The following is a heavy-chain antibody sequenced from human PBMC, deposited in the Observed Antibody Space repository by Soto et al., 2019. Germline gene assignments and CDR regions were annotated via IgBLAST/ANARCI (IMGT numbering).Heavy chain of an antibody. CDR1: GFTFSSYG. Sequence: QVQLVESGGGVVQPGRSLRLSCAASGFTFSSYGMHWVRQAPGKGLEWVAVIWYGGSNKYYADSVKGRFTISRDNSKNTLYLQMNSLRAEDTAVYYCARSAVGYDYVWGSVDYWGQGTLVTVSS. CDR2: IWYGGSNK. J-gene: IGHJ4*02. CDR3: ARSAVGYDYVWGSVDY. V-gene: IGHV3-33*01. D-gene: IGHD3-16*01.